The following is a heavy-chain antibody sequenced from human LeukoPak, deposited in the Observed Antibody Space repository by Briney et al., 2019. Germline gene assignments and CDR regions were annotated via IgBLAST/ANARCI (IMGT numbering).Heavy chain of an antibody. J-gene: IGHJ6*03. D-gene: IGHD5-18*01. Sequence: PGGSLRLSCAASGFTFSNAWMSWVRQAPGKGLEWVGRIKSKTDGGTTDYAAPVKGRFTISRDDSKNTLYLQMNSLKTEDTAVYYCTTMGGIQLWLVRPVARYMDVWGKGTTVTVSS. CDR1: GFTFSNAW. CDR3: TTMGGIQLWLVRPVARYMDV. CDR2: IKSKTDGGTT. V-gene: IGHV3-15*01.